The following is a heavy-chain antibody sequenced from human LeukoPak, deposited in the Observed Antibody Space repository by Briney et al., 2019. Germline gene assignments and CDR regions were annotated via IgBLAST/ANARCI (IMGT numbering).Heavy chain of an antibody. J-gene: IGHJ4*02. V-gene: IGHV3-21*04. CDR2: MSISTSTFI. Sequence: GGSLRLSCAASGFSFSRYSMNWVRQAPGKGLEWVSSMSISTSTFIYYADSVKGRFTISRDNSKNTLYLQMNSLRAEDTAVYYCAKTLVVTAPFDYWGQGTLVTVSS. CDR3: AKTLVVTAPFDY. D-gene: IGHD2-21*02. CDR1: GFSFSRYS.